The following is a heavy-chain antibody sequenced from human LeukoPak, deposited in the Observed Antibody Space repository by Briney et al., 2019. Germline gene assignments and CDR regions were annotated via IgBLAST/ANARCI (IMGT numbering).Heavy chain of an antibody. CDR2: LTGSGDTT. CDR1: GFTFSSYA. CDR3: AKGGVPMATSLIHH. D-gene: IGHD5-12*01. V-gene: IGHV3-23*01. Sequence: SGGSLRLSCAASGFTFSSYAMSWVRQVPGKGLEWVSTLTGSGDTTYNADSVKGRFTISRDNSKKTLYLQMNSLRAEDTAVYYCAKGGVPMATSLIHHWGQGTLVIVSS. J-gene: IGHJ1*01.